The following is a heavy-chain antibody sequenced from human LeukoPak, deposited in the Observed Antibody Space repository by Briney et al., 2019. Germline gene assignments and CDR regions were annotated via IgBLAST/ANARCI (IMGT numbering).Heavy chain of an antibody. CDR3: AKSVAIYFYYGLDV. CDR2: IYSSGST. V-gene: IGHV3-53*01. D-gene: IGHD3-3*01. Sequence: GGSLRLSCAASGFTVSSNYMSWVRQAPGKGLEWVSVIYSSGSTYYTDSVKGRFTISRDNSKNTLFLQMNSLRVEDTAPYYCAKSVAIYFYYGLDVWGQGTTVTVSS. J-gene: IGHJ6*02. CDR1: GFTVSSNY.